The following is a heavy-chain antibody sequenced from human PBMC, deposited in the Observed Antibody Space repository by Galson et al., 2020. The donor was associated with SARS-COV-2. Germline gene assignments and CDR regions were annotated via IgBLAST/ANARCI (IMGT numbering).Heavy chain of an antibody. CDR1: GFTFSSYA. J-gene: IGHJ4*02. D-gene: IGHD3-22*01. CDR3: ARPSSGYYYDYFDY. Sequence: QLGESLKISCAASGFTFSSYAMHWVRQAPGKGLEWVAVISYDGSNKYYADSVKGRFTISRDNSKNMLYLQMNSLRAEDTAVYYCARPSSGYYYDYFDYWGQGTLVTVSS. CDR2: ISYDGSNK. V-gene: IGHV3-30*04.